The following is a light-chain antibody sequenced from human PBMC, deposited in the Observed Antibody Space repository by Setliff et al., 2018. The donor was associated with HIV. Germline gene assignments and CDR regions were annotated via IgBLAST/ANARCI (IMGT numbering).Light chain of an antibody. CDR2: KAS. CDR3: QQYNNYCA. V-gene: IGKV1-5*03. J-gene: IGKJ1*01. Sequence: DIQMTQSPSILSASVGDRVTITCRASQSISSRLAWYQQKPGKAPKLLIYKASNLESGVPSRFRGSGSGTEFTLTISSLQPDDFATYYCQQYNNYCAFGQGTKVDIK. CDR1: QSISSR.